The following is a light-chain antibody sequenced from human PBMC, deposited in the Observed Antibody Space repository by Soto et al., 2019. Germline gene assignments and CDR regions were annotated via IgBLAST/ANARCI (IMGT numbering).Light chain of an antibody. Sequence: QSVLTQPASVSGSPGQSITISCTGTSSDVGLYDYVSWYQQHPGKAPQLMIYAVSNRPSGVSNRFSASKSGNTASLFISGLRAEDEADYYCSSYTSDSSYVFGSGTKVTAL. CDR3: SSYTSDSSYV. CDR2: AVS. CDR1: SSDVGLYDY. V-gene: IGLV2-14*01. J-gene: IGLJ1*01.